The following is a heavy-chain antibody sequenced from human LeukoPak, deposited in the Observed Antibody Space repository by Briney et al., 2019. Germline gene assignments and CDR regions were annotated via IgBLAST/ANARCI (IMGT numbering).Heavy chain of an antibody. V-gene: IGHV3-23*01. D-gene: IGHD6-13*01. CDR3: AKRGSSSWTQFDY. Sequence: GGSLRLSCEASGFTFNDYAINWVRQAPGKGLEWVSVISGGTGGSTYYADSVKGRFTISRDNSKNTLYLQMNSLRAEDTAVYYCAKRGSSSWTQFDYWGQGTLVTVSS. CDR1: GFTFNDYA. J-gene: IGHJ4*02. CDR2: ISGGTGGST.